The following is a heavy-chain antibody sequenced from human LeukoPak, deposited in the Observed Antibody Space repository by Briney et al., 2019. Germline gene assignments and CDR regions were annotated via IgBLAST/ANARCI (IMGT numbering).Heavy chain of an antibody. CDR3: ARVRNWNGRLGAFDI. J-gene: IGHJ3*02. CDR2: ISSNGGST. Sequence: GGSLRLSCAASGFTFSSYAMHWVRQAPGKGLEYVSAISSNGGSTYYANSVKGRFTISRDNSKNTLYLQMGSLRAEDMAVYYCARVRNWNGRLGAFDIWGQGTMVTVSS. D-gene: IGHD1-1*01. CDR1: GFTFSSYA. V-gene: IGHV3-64*01.